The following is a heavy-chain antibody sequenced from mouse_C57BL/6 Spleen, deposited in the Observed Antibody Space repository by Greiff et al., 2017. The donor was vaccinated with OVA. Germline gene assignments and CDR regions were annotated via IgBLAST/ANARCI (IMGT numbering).Heavy chain of an antibody. CDR1: GYTFTDYS. CDR2: INPYNGGT. Sequence: VQLKQSGPVLVKPGASVKMSCKASGYTFTDYSMNWVKQSHGKSLEWIGVINPYNGGTSYNQKFKGKATLTVDKSSSTAYMELNSLTSEDSAVYYCARWDYYAMDYWGQGTSVTVSS. V-gene: IGHV1-19*01. J-gene: IGHJ4*01. CDR3: ARWDYYAMDY.